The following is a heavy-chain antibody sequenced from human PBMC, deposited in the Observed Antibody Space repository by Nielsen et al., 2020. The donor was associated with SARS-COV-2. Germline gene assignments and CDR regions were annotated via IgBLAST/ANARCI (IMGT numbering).Heavy chain of an antibody. CDR1: GYTFTGYY. V-gene: IGHV1-2*06. CDR2: INPNSGGT. D-gene: IGHD6-19*01. J-gene: IGHJ5*02. CDR3: ARGALEQWLVLGLVWFDP. Sequence: ASVKVSCKASGYTFTGYYMHWVRQAPGQGLEWMGRINPNSGGTNYAQKFQGRVTMTRDTSISTAYMELSRLRSDDTAVYYCARGALEQWLVLGLVWFDPWGQGTLVTVSS.